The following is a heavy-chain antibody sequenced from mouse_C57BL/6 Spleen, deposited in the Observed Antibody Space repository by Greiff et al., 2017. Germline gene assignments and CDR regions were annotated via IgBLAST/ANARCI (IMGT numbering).Heavy chain of an antibody. D-gene: IGHD1-1*01. CDR2: IDPSDSET. J-gene: IGHJ2*01. V-gene: IGHV1-52*01. Sequence: QVQLQQPGAELVRPGSSVKLSCKASGYTFTSYWMHWVKQRPIQGLEWIGNIDPSDSETHYNQKFKDKATLTVDKSSSTAYMQLSSLTSEDSAVYYCARYVYGRGDFDYWGQGTTLTVSS. CDR1: GYTFTSYW. CDR3: ARYVYGRGDFDY.